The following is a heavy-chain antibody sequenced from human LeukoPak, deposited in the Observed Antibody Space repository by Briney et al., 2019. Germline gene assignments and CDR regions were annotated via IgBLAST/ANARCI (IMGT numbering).Heavy chain of an antibody. CDR2: IYYSGST. D-gene: IGHD5-24*01. J-gene: IGHJ4*02. CDR1: GGSISSYY. V-gene: IGHV4-59*01. CDR3: AREGDPDGYITYFDY. Sequence: SETLSLTCTVSGGSISSYYWSWIRQPPGKGLEWIGYIYYSGSTNYNPSLKSRVTISVDTSKNQFSLKLSSVTAADTDVYYCAREGDPDGYITYFDYWGQGTLVTGSS.